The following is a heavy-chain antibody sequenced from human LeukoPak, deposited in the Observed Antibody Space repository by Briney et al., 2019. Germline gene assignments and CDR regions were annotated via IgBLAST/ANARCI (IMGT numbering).Heavy chain of an antibody. CDR2: IHSRGTT. CDR1: GVSITSYY. D-gene: IGHD3-9*01. CDR3: AKGRKDFDTNLGPFDS. V-gene: IGHV4-59*13. J-gene: IGHJ4*02. Sequence: SETLSLTCSVSGVSITSYYWNWIRQSPGKGLEWLGNIHSRGTTNYNPSLKSRVTISVGTSKTQFSLKVTSVTTADTAVYYCAKGRKDFDTNLGPFDSWGQGILVTVSS.